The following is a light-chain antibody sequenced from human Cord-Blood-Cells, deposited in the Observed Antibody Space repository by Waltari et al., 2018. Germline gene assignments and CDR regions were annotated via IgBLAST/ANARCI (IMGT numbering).Light chain of an antibody. CDR1: SSDVGGYNY. J-gene: IGLJ2*01. V-gene: IGLV2-14*04. CDR3: SSYTSSSTVV. CDR2: DVS. Sequence: SITISCTGTSSDVGGYNYVSWYQQHPGKVPKLMIYDVSNRPSGVSNRFSGSKSGNTASLTISGLQAEDEADYYCSSYTSSSTVVFGGGTKLTVL.